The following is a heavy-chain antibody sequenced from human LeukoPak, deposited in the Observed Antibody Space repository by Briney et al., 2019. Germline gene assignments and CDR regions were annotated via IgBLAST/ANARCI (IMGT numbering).Heavy chain of an antibody. D-gene: IGHD3-16*01. Sequence: GGSLRLSCTASGFTFGDYAMSWVRQAPGKGLEWVSYISSSGSTIYYADSVKGRFTISRDNAKNSLYLQMNSLRAEDTAVYYCARMYYDYVWGSSHYWGQGTLVTVSS. CDR3: ARMYYDYVWGSSHY. CDR1: GFTFGDYA. CDR2: ISSSGSTI. V-gene: IGHV3-48*03. J-gene: IGHJ4*02.